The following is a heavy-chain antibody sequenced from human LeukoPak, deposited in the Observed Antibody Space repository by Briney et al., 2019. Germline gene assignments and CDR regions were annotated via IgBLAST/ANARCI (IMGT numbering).Heavy chain of an antibody. V-gene: IGHV4-59*01. J-gene: IGHJ4*02. CDR1: GGSISSYY. Sequence: KPSETLSLTCTVSGGSISSYYWSWIRQPPGKGLEWIGYIYYSGSTNYNPSLKSRVTISVDTSKNQFSLKLSSVTAADTAVYYCAREGTTGAFDYWGQGTLVTVSS. CDR3: AREGTTGAFDY. CDR2: IYYSGST. D-gene: IGHD1-7*01.